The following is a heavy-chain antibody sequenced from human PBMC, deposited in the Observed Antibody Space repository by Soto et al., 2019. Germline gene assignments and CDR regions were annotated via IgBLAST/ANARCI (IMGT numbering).Heavy chain of an antibody. CDR3: ALSSWSVEVFDI. CDR2: IIPMFEIA. CDR1: GGSLRTNT. D-gene: IGHD6-13*01. Sequence: QVQLVQSGVEVKKPGSSVKVSCKASGGSLRTNTMFWVRQAPGQGLEWMGRIIPMFEIANYAQKFQGRVTFNADKSTVTVYMEMISPTSDDTAIYFCALSSWSVEVFDIWGQATLMTVSS. J-gene: IGHJ3*02. V-gene: IGHV1-69*02.